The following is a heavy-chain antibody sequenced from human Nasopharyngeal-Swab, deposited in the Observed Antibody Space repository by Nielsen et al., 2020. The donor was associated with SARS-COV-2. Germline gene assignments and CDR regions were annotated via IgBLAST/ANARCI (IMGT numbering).Heavy chain of an antibody. CDR3: WAYYMDV. Sequence: GESLKISCVASGFTFSSYAMNWVRQAPGKGLEWVGRIKSKTDGGTTDYAAPVKGRFTISRDDSKNTLYLQMNSLKTEDTAVYYCWAYYMDVWGKGTTVTVSS. V-gene: IGHV3-15*07. CDR2: IKSKTDGGTT. J-gene: IGHJ6*03. CDR1: GFTFSSYA.